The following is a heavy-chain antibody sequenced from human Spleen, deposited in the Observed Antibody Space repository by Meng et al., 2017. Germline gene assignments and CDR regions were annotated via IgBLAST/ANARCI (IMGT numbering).Heavy chain of an antibody. CDR2: IITPLRTA. Sequence: QGTVVQSWDEGKKTGSSVKVSCKASGRTFSSYTITWVRQAPGQGLEWMGGIITPLRTANYAQKFQDRVTITADESTSTAYMELSSLRSEDTAVYYCARESATLGYFFDYWGQGTLVTVSS. D-gene: IGHD7-27*01. CDR3: ARESATLGYFFDY. CDR1: GRTFSSYT. J-gene: IGHJ4*02. V-gene: IGHV1-69*01.